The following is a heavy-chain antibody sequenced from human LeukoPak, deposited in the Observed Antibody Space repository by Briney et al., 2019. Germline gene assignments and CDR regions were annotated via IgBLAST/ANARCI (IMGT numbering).Heavy chain of an antibody. CDR2: IIPIFGTS. D-gene: IGHD3-22*01. CDR1: GGTFSSYA. J-gene: IGHJ5*02. V-gene: IGHV1-69*05. CDR3: ARDPLHYDSSGYSWSNWFDP. Sequence: ASVKVSCKAFGGTFSSYAISWVRQAPGQGLEWMGGIIPIFGTSNYAQKFQGRVTITTDESTSTAYMELSSLRSEDTAVYYCARDPLHYDSSGYSWSNWFDPWGQGTLVTVSS.